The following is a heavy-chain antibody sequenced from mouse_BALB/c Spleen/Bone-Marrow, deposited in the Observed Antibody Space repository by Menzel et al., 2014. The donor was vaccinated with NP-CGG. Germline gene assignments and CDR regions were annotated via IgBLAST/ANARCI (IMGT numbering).Heavy chain of an antibody. CDR3: ASITTVVGTWDAMDY. CDR1: GSSITCDYA. D-gene: IGHD1-1*01. V-gene: IGHV3-2*02. Sequence: EVMLVESGPGLVKPSQSLSLTCTVTGSSITCDYAWNWIRQFPGNKLEWMGYISYSGSTSYNPSLKSRISITRDTSKNQFFLQLNSVTTEDTATYYCASITTVVGTWDAMDYWGQGTSVTVSS. J-gene: IGHJ4*01. CDR2: ISYSGST.